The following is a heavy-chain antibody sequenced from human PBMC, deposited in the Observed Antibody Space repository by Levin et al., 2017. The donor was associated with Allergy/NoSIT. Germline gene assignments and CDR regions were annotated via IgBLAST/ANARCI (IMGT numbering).Heavy chain of an antibody. V-gene: IGHV3-53*01. CDR1: GFTISSNY. D-gene: IGHD1-26*01. J-gene: IGHJ4*02. Sequence: GESLKISCAASGFTISSNYMSWVRQAPGKGLEWVSVIYSGGSTYYADSVKGRFTISRDNSKNTLYLQMNSLRAEDTAVYYCARESTSAGSYSLDWGQGTLVTVSS. CDR2: IYSGGST. CDR3: ARESTSAGSYSLD.